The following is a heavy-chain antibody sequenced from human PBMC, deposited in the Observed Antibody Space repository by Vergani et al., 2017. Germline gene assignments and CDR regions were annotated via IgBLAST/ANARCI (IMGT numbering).Heavy chain of an antibody. Sequence: QVQLVQSGAEVKKPGSSVKVSCKASGGTFSSYAISWVRQAPGQGLEWMGRIIPILGIANYAQKFQGRVTITADKSTSTAYMELSSLRSEDTAVYYCARQRYSSGWYTHYGMDVWGQGTTVTVSS. J-gene: IGHJ6*02. CDR1: GGTFSSYA. CDR2: IIPILGIA. V-gene: IGHV1-69*04. D-gene: IGHD6-19*01. CDR3: ARQRYSSGWYTHYGMDV.